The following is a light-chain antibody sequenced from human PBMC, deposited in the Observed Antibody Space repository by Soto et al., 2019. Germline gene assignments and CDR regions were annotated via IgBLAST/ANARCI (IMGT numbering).Light chain of an antibody. J-gene: IGKJ4*01. Sequence: ERLMTQSPATLPVSPGERATLSCRASQSVSGDLAWYQQRPGQAPRLLIFGATTRATDVPARFTGSGSGTDFTLTISSLQSDDCAVYYCQQYHVWPLTFGGGTKVEL. CDR3: QQYHVWPLT. V-gene: IGKV3-15*01. CDR2: GAT. CDR1: QSVSGD.